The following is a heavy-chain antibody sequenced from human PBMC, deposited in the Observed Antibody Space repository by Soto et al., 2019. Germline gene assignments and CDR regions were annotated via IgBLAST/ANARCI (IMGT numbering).Heavy chain of an antibody. J-gene: IGHJ4*02. V-gene: IGHV3-23*01. CDR3: AKARCSTTNCYVPDY. Sequence: TGGSLRLSCVAFGFTFSTYTMSWVRQAPGKGLEWVSVISGSGGSPPYADSVQGRFSISRDNPKNTLYLQMNSLRGEDTAMYYCAKARCSTTNCYVPDYWGQGTLVTVSS. D-gene: IGHD2-2*01. CDR2: ISGSGGSP. CDR1: GFTFSTYT.